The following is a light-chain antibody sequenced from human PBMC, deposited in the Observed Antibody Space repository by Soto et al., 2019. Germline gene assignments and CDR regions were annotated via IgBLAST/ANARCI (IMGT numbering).Light chain of an antibody. V-gene: IGLV2-14*01. Sequence: QSALTQPASVSGSPGQSITISCTVTSSDVGGHNSVAWYQHNPGKAPKLMIYDVSNRPSGVSSRFSGSKSGNTASLSISGLQAEDEADYYCSSYTSSSTLVFGTGTKVTVL. J-gene: IGLJ1*01. CDR2: DVS. CDR3: SSYTSSSTLV. CDR1: SSDVGGHNS.